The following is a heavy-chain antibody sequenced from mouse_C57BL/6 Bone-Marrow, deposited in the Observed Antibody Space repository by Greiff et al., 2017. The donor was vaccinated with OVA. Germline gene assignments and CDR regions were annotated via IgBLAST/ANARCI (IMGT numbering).Heavy chain of an antibody. CDR1: GYSFTGYF. J-gene: IGHJ4*01. CDR2: INPYNGDT. D-gene: IGHD1-1*01. V-gene: IGHV1-20*01. CDR3: ARLGTTVVGAMDY. Sequence: VQLKQSGPELVKPGDSVKISCKASGYSFTGYFMNWVMQSHGKSLEWIGRINPYNGDTFYNQKFKGKATLTVDKSSSTAHMELRSLTSEDSAVYYCARLGTTVVGAMDYWGQGTSVTVSS.